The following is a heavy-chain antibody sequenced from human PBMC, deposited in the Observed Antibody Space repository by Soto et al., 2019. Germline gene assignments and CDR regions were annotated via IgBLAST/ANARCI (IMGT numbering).Heavy chain of an antibody. Sequence: SETLSLTCSVSGGSISSGGFYWTWIRQHPGKGLEWIGFIYDSGSTYYNASLKSRVTISGDTSKNQFSLKLSSVTSADTALYYCARGPRQIGGNFYYGTDVWGQGTTAPVSS. CDR1: GGSISSGGFY. J-gene: IGHJ6*02. CDR3: ARGPRQIGGNFYYGTDV. V-gene: IGHV4-31*03. CDR2: IYDSGST.